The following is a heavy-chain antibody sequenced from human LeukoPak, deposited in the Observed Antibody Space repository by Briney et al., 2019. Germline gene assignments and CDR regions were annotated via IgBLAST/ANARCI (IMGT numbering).Heavy chain of an antibody. D-gene: IGHD3-22*01. CDR3: ARDSSGYSKGLFDY. V-gene: IGHV4-39*02. CDR1: GGSISSSSYY. CDR2: IYYSGST. J-gene: IGHJ4*02. Sequence: SETLSLTCTVSGGSISSSSYYWGWIRQPPGKGLEWIGSIYYSGSTYYNPSLKSRVTISVDTSKNQFSLKLSSVTAADTAVYYCARDSSGYSKGLFDYWGQGTLVTVSS.